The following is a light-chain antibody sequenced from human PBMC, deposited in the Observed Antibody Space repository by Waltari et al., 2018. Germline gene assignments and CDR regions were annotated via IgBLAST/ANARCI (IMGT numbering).Light chain of an antibody. CDR2: TAI. CDR1: TGAVTSAYY. CDR3: LLYNGGGWV. V-gene: IGLV7-43*01. Sequence: QTVVTQEPSLTVSPGGTVTLTCASSTGAVTSAYYPNWFQQKPGQAPSALIYTAINKHSWTPARFSGPLLGGKAALTLSGVQPEDESEYYCLLYNGGGWVFGGGTKLTVL. J-gene: IGLJ3*02.